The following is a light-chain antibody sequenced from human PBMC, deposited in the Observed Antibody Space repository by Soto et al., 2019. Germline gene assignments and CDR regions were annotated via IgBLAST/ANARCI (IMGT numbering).Light chain of an antibody. CDR2: DTS. V-gene: IGKV3-11*01. CDR3: QQRSNWPPIT. Sequence: RQSPATLSVSPGEGATLSCRASQGIGDTLAWYQHKPGQTPRLLIYDTSNRATGIPARFSGSGSGTDFTLTISSLEPEDFAVYYCQQRSNWPPITFGQGTRLEIK. CDR1: QGIGDT. J-gene: IGKJ5*01.